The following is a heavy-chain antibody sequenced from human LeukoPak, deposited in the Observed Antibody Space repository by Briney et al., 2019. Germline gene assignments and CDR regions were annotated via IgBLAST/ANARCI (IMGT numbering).Heavy chain of an antibody. CDR2: IYSGGST. V-gene: IGHV3-66*01. CDR3: ARGTSYGYYFDY. CDR1: GFTVSSNY. D-gene: IGHD5-18*01. J-gene: IGHJ4*02. Sequence: GGSLRLSCAASGFTVSSNYMSWVRQAPGKGLEWVSVIYSGGSTYYADSVKGRFTISRDNSKNTLYLQMNSLRAEDTAVYYCARGTSYGYYFDYGGQGTLVTVSS.